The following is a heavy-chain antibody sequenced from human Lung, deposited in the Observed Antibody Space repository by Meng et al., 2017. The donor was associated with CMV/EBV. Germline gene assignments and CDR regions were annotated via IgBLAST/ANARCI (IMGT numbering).Heavy chain of an antibody. Sequence: QMQRQGSGPGPVRPSGTLSPTRPLPGCSLRISTWGGWGPQPPGKGLGWIGEIYHSGGTNQNPSLRGRVTISLDKSKNQFSLTLRSVTAADTAVDYCARDPYATGWAGWGQGTLVTVSS. D-gene: IGHD6-19*01. V-gene: IGHV4-4*02. J-gene: IGHJ4*02. CDR2: IYHSGGT. CDR1: GCSLRISTW. CDR3: ARDPYATGWAG.